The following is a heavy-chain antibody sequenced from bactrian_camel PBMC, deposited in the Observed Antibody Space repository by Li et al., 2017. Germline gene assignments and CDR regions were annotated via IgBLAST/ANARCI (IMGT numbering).Heavy chain of an antibody. J-gene: IGHJ4*01. V-gene: IGHV3S63*01. CDR1: GYKSMNC. Sequence: HVQLVESGGGSVQAGGSLNLSCSASGYKSMNCKGWFRQVPGKEREGVALIFSGTGATHYADSVKGRFTISQDNAKNILYLQMDNLKPDDTAVYSCATDCCDRAYASLCYWGQGTQVTVS. D-gene: IGHD1*01. CDR2: IFSGTGAT. CDR3: ATDCCDRAYASLCY.